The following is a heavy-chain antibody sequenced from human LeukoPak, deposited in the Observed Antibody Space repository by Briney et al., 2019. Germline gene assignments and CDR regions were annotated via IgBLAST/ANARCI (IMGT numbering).Heavy chain of an antibody. D-gene: IGHD3-22*01. V-gene: IGHV4-4*07. CDR2: IYSSGST. CDR3: ARHRSRDTMIVRDYFDY. Sequence: SETLSLTCTVSGGSISGYYWNWIRQPAGKGLEWIGRIYSSGSTNYNPSLKSRVTMSADTSKNQFSLKLSSVTAADTAVYYCARHRSRDTMIVRDYFDYWGHGTLVTVSS. J-gene: IGHJ4*03. CDR1: GGSISGYY.